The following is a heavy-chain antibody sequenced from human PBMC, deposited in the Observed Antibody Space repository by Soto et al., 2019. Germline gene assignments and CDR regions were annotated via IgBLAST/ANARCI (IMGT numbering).Heavy chain of an antibody. V-gene: IGHV3-74*01. Sequence: EVQLVESGGGLVQPGGSLRLSCAASGFTFNVHWMHWVRQVPGKGLVWVSRINSDGSTTNYADSVKGRFTISRANARDTLYLQMNSLRADDTAIYYCATGLEDHSSSWYDFWGRGTLVTVSA. J-gene: IGHJ5*01. CDR3: ATGLEDHSSSWYDF. CDR1: GFTFNVHW. CDR2: INSDGSTT. D-gene: IGHD6-13*01.